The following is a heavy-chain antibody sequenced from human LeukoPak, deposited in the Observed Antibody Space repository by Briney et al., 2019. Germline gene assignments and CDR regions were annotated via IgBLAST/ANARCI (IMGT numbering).Heavy chain of an antibody. V-gene: IGHV3-9*01. J-gene: IGHJ4*02. D-gene: IGHD3-22*01. CDR3: AKDRAGYYIPTYFDY. Sequence: GGSPRLSCAASGFTFDDYAMHWVRQAPGKGLEWVSGISWNSGSIGYADSVKGRFTISRDNAKNSLYLQMNSLRAEDTALYYCAKDRAGYYIPTYFDYWGQGTLVTVSS. CDR2: ISWNSGSI. CDR1: GFTFDDYA.